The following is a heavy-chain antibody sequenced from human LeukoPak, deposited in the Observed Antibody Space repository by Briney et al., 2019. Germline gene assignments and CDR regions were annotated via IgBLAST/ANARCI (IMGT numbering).Heavy chain of an antibody. CDR2: IIPILGIA. D-gene: IGHD6-19*01. V-gene: IGHV1-69*04. CDR1: GGTFSSYA. J-gene: IGHJ3*02. CDR3: AREGSSGLNAFDI. Sequence: SVKVSCKASGGTFSSYAISWVRQAPGQGLEWMGRIIPILGIANYAQKFQGRVTITADKSTSTAYMELSSLRSEDTAVHYCAREGSSGLNAFDIWGQGTMVTVSS.